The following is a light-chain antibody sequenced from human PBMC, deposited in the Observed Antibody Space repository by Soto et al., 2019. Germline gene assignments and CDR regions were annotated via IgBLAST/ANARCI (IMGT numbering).Light chain of an antibody. J-gene: IGLJ1*01. Sequence: QSVLTQPASVSGSPGQSITISCTGTSSDVSGYDFVSWFQQHPGKAPKLMIYDVTNRPSGVSDRFSGSKFANTASLTISGLQAEDEADYYCSSYISSSTLEVFGTGTKVTVL. CDR3: SSYISSSTLEV. CDR1: SSDVSGYDF. V-gene: IGLV2-14*03. CDR2: DVT.